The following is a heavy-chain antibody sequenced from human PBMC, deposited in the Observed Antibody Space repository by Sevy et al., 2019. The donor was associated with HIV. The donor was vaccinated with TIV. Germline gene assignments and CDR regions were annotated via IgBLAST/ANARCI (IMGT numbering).Heavy chain of an antibody. D-gene: IGHD2-2*03. J-gene: IGHJ5*02. V-gene: IGHV3-48*03. Sequence: GGSLRLSCTASGFTFSSYDMNWVRQAPGKGLEWVSKISSSGSSIYYADSVKGRFTISGDNAKNSLKLKMNSLRAEDTAVYDCTRTGGALDNGFDPWGQGTLVTVSS. CDR2: ISSSGSSI. CDR1: GFTFSSYD. CDR3: TRTGGALDNGFDP.